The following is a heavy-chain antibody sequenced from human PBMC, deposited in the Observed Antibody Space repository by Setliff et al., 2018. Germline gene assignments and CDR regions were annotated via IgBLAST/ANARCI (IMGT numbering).Heavy chain of an antibody. Sequence: SVKVSFKASGGTFSSYGISWVRQAPGQGPEWMGGTIPIFGTTNYAQKFQGRVTIITDESTSTAYMQLSSLRSEDTAVYYCVREGVDSRSSTDYRYYMDVWGKGTTVTVSS. J-gene: IGHJ6*03. V-gene: IGHV1-69*05. CDR1: GGTFSSYG. D-gene: IGHD3-22*01. CDR2: TIPIFGTT. CDR3: VREGVDSRSSTDYRYYMDV.